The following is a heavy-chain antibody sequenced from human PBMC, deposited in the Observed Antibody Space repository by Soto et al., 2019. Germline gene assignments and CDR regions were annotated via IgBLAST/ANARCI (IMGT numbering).Heavy chain of an antibody. D-gene: IGHD3-22*01. J-gene: IGHJ3*02. Sequence: ASVKVSCKVSGYTLTELSMHWVRQAPGKGLEWMGGFDPEDGETIYAQKFQGRVTMTEDTSTDTAYMELSSLRSEDTAVYYCATTVYYGSNDAFYICGQGTMVTVSS. CDR2: FDPEDGET. CDR3: ATTVYYGSNDAFYI. V-gene: IGHV1-24*01. CDR1: GYTLTELS.